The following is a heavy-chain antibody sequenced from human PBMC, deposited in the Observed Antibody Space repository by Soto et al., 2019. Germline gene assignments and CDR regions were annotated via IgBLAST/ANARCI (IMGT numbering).Heavy chain of an antibody. Sequence: QVQLVESGGGVVQPARSLRLSCAASGFIFSSYGIHGVRQAPGKGLEWVAGISNDGGYRSYADSVKGRFTVSRDNSKNTVYLQINSLRGEDTASYYCAKGHYRRSPPTPKFDYGGPGTLDTVSS. V-gene: IGHV3-30*18. J-gene: IGHJ4*02. CDR3: AKGHYRRSPPTPKFDY. D-gene: IGHD6-6*01. CDR2: ISNDGGYR. CDR1: GFIFSSYG.